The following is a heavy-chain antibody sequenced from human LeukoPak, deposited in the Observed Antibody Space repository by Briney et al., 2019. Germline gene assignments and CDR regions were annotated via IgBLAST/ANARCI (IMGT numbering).Heavy chain of an antibody. V-gene: IGHV3-53*01. CDR2: IYSGGST. J-gene: IGHJ3*02. CDR3: ARSVGAGGAFDI. D-gene: IGHD3-10*01. CDR1: GFTVSSKY. Sequence: GGSLRLSCAASGFTVSSKYMNWVRQAPGTGLEWVSIIYSGGSTYYPDSVKGRFTISRDNSKNTLYLQMHSLRAEDTAVYYCARSVGAGGAFDIWGQGTMVTVSS.